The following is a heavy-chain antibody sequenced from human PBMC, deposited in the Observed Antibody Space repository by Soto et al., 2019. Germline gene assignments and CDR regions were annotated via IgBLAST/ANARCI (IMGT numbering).Heavy chain of an antibody. D-gene: IGHD4-17*01. CDR2: IYHSGTT. V-gene: IGHV4-38-2*01. J-gene: IGHJ6*02. Sequence: SEPLCHSWAVAGCSIGNTCYLGLIKQPPGKGLEWIGNIYHSGTTYYNPSLESRVTISVDTSNNQFSLKLSSVTAADTAVYYCARAFYGDYAAHYYGMDGWGQGTTVTV. CDR3: ARAFYGDYAAHYYGMDG. CDR1: GCSIGNTCY.